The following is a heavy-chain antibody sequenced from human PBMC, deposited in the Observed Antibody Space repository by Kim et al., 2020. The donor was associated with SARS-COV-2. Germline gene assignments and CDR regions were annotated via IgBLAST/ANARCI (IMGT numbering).Heavy chain of an antibody. D-gene: IGHD5-12*01. CDR2: IYYSGST. Sequence: SETLSLTCTVSGGSISSYYWSWIRQPPGKGLEWIGYIYYSGSTNYNPSLKSRVTISVDTSKNQFSLKLSSVTAADTAVYYCAREDRDGYKSDAFDIWGQGTMVTVSS. CDR1: GGSISSYY. V-gene: IGHV4-59*13. J-gene: IGHJ3*02. CDR3: AREDRDGYKSDAFDI.